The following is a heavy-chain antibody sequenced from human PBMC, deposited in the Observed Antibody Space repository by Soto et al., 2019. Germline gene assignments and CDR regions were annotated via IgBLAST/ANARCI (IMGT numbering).Heavy chain of an antibody. Sequence: QVQLVQSGAEVKKPGSSVKVSCKASGGTFSSYAFSWVRQAPGQGLEWMGGIIPLFGTTNYAQKFQGRVTITADESTSTAYIELSSLRSEDTAVYYCARVRSTGIDYGDNNPSWYFDLWGRGTLATFSS. CDR3: ARVRSTGIDYGDNNPSWYFDL. J-gene: IGHJ2*01. V-gene: IGHV1-69*01. CDR1: GGTFSSYA. CDR2: IIPLFGTT. D-gene: IGHD4-17*01.